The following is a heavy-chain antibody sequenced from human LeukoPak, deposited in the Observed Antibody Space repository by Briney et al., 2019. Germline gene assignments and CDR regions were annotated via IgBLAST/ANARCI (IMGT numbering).Heavy chain of an antibody. Sequence: GESLKISCKGSGYSFTDYWVGWVRQMPGKGLEWMGIIYPGDSDTRYSPSFQGQVTISADKSISTTYLQWSSLKASDTAMYYCARRVEYSSGWLFDYWGQGTLVTVPS. V-gene: IGHV5-51*01. CDR3: ARRVEYSSGWLFDY. J-gene: IGHJ4*02. CDR1: GYSFTDYW. D-gene: IGHD6-19*01. CDR2: IYPGDSDT.